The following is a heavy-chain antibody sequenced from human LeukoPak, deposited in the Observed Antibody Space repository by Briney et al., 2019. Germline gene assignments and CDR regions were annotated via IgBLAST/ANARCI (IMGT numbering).Heavy chain of an antibody. Sequence: PGGSLRLSCAASGFTFSDYYMSWIRQAPGKGLEWVSYISSSGSTKYYADSVKGRFTISRDNAKNSLYLQMNSLRAEDTAVYYCARENIVVVPAARPYYYGMDVWGQGTTVTVSS. CDR1: GFTFSDYY. V-gene: IGHV3-11*01. CDR2: ISSSGSTK. J-gene: IGHJ6*02. D-gene: IGHD2-2*02. CDR3: ARENIVVVPAARPYYYGMDV.